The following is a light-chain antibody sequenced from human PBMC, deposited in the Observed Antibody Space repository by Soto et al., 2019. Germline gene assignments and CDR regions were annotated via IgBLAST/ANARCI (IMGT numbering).Light chain of an antibody. CDR3: TSYVVTGAQVI. J-gene: IGLJ2*01. Sequence: QSALTQPASVSGSPGQSISISCTGTDSDIGGYDYVSWYQQHPGKAPQLMISGVNSLPSGVSSRFSGSKSGSTASLTISGLQPEDEAYYYCTSYVVTGAQVIFGGGTKLTVL. CDR2: GVN. V-gene: IGLV2-14*03. CDR1: DSDIGGYDY.